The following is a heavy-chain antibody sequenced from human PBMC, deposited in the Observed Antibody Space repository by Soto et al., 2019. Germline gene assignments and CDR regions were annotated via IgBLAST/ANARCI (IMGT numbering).Heavy chain of an antibody. CDR1: GYTFTGYY. CDR3: ARDGGTTGTTPHNYYYGMDV. D-gene: IGHD1-1*01. CDR2: INPNSGGT. V-gene: IGHV1-2*04. Sequence: ASVKVSCKASGYTFTGYYMHWVRQAPGQGLEWMGWINPNSGGTNYAQKFQGWVTMTRDTSISTAYMELSRLRSDDTAVYYCARDGGTTGTTPHNYYYGMDVWGQGTTVTVSS. J-gene: IGHJ6*02.